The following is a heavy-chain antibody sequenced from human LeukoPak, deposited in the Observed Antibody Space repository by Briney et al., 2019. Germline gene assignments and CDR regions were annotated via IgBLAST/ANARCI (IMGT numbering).Heavy chain of an antibody. V-gene: IGHV3-21*01. J-gene: IGHJ4*02. Sequence: PGGSLRLSCAASGFTLRTYNMNWVRQAPGKGLEWVSSISSSSSYIYYADSLKGRFTISRDNAKNSVYLQMNSLRAEDTAVYYCARDYYDSSGYTSRANWGQGTQVTVSS. CDR3: ARDYYDSSGYTSRAN. CDR1: GFTLRTYN. D-gene: IGHD3-22*01. CDR2: ISSSSSYI.